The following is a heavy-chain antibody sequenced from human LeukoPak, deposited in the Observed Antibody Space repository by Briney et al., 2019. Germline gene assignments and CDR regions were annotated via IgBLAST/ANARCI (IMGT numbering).Heavy chain of an antibody. CDR1: GFSFSSYE. J-gene: IGHJ3*02. D-gene: IGHD2-15*01. CDR2: ISSSGSSI. CDR3: ARGYCRGGSCYNWGAFDI. V-gene: IGHV3-48*03. Sequence: GGSLRLSCAASGFSFSSYEMNWVRQAPGKGLEWVSYISSSGSSIYNADSVKGRFTISRDNAKNSLYLQMNSLRAEDTAVYYCARGYCRGGSCYNWGAFDIWGQGTMVTVSS.